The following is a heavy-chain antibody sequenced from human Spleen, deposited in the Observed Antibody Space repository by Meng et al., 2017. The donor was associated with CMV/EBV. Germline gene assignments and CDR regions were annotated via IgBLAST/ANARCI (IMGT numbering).Heavy chain of an antibody. CDR1: IFDNFA. CDR2: ISGSGDKT. D-gene: IGHD3-3*01. Sequence: IFDNFAMSWVRQAPGKGLEWVSTISGSGDKTYYADSVKGRFTISRDNSKNTLYLQMNSLTAEDTALYFCARNSEAIFGVVLESAFDIWGLGTMVTVSS. CDR3: ARNSEAIFGVVLESAFDI. V-gene: IGHV3-23*01. J-gene: IGHJ3*02.